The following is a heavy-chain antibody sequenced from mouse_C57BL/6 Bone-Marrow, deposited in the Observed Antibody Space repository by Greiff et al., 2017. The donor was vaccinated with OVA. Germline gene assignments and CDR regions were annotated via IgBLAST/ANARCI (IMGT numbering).Heavy chain of an antibody. CDR2: IHPNSGST. V-gene: IGHV1-64*01. D-gene: IGHD2-4*01. CDR3: ARRAIYYDYDGWYFDV. CDR1: GYTFTSYW. Sequence: QVQLQQPGAELVKPGASVKLSCKASGYTFTSYWMHWVKQRPGQGLEWIGMIHPNSGSTNYNEKFKSKATLTVDKYSSTAYMQLSSLTSEDSAVYYCARRAIYYDYDGWYFDVWGTGTTVTVSS. J-gene: IGHJ1*03.